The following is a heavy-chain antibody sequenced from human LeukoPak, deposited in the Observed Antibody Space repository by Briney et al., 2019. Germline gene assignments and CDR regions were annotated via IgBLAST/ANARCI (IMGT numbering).Heavy chain of an antibody. CDR2: IIPIFGTA. Sequence: SVKVSCVASRGTFSSYAISWVRPAPGQGLEWMGGIIPIFGTANYAQKFQGRVTITTDESTSTAYMELSSLRSEDTAVYYCARDLSDYGGNSDYYYYMDVWGKGTTVTVSS. J-gene: IGHJ6*03. V-gene: IGHV1-69*05. CDR3: ARDLSDYGGNSDYYYYMDV. D-gene: IGHD4-23*01. CDR1: RGTFSSYA.